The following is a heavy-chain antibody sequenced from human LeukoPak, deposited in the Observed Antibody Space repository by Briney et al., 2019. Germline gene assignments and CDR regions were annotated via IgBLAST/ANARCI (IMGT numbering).Heavy chain of an antibody. Sequence: GGSLRLSCAASGFTFSSYAMSWVRQAPGKGLEWVSAISGSGGSTYYADSVKGRFTISRDNSKNTPYLQMNSLRAEDTAVYYCAKDWEVLLWFGEFSYFGYWGQGTLVTVSS. CDR2: ISGSGGST. CDR1: GFTFSSYA. V-gene: IGHV3-23*01. J-gene: IGHJ4*02. CDR3: AKDWEVLLWFGEFSYFGY. D-gene: IGHD3-10*01.